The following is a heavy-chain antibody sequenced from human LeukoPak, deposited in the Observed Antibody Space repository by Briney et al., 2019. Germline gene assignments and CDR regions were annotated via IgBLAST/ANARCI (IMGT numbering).Heavy chain of an antibody. D-gene: IGHD2-2*01. V-gene: IGHV4-4*09. Sequence: SETLSLTCTVSGGSISSYYWSWIRQPPGKGLEWIGYIYTSGSTNYNPSLKSRVTISVDTSKNQFSLKLSSVTAADTAVYYCAVCSSTSCCIFDYWGQGTLVTVSS. CDR2: IYTSGST. CDR1: GGSISSYY. J-gene: IGHJ4*02. CDR3: AVCSSTSCCIFDY.